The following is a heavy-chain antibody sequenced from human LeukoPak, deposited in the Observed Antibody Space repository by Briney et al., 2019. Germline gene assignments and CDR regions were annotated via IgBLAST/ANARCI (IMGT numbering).Heavy chain of an antibody. CDR1: GGSFSGYY. CDR2: IHHSGST. CDR3: AREAIGVATTYFFDY. J-gene: IGHJ4*02. V-gene: IGHV4-59*01. D-gene: IGHD5-12*01. Sequence: PSETLSLTCAVYGGSFSGYYWSWIRPPPGKGLEWVGYIHHSGSTNYNPSLKSRVTISVDTSKNHFSQKVSSVTAADTAVYYCAREAIGVATTYFFDYWGQGSLVTVSS.